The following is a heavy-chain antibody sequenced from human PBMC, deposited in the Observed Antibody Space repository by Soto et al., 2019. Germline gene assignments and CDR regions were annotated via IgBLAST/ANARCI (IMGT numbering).Heavy chain of an antibody. D-gene: IGHD2-2*01. V-gene: IGHV3-21*01. CDR3: VRESYPAKAFDI. Sequence: EVQLVESGGGLVKPGESLRLSCAASGFTFSNYNIHWVRQAPGKGLEWVSSIRSRSIDMYYADSVKGRFTISRDDAKNSLSLQMNCLRDEDTAVYFCVRESYPAKAFDIWGQGTMVTVSS. J-gene: IGHJ3*02. CDR2: IRSRSIDM. CDR1: GFTFSNYN.